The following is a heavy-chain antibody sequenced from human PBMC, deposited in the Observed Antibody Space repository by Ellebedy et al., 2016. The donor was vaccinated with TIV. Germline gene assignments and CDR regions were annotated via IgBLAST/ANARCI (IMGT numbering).Heavy chain of an antibody. CDR1: GYMFTAYH. CDR3: ATLPYISRSSAY. CDR2: IYPNSGGT. Sequence: ASVKVSCKTYGYMFTAYHIHWVRQAPGQGLEWMGWIYPNSGGTTYAQKFQGRVTMTSDTSTRTGYMELRSLRSDDTAVYYCATLPYISRSSAYWGQGTLVTVSS. V-gene: IGHV1-2*02. J-gene: IGHJ4*02. D-gene: IGHD1-1*01.